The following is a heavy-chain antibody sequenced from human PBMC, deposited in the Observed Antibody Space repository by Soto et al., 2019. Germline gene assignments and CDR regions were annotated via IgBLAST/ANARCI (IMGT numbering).Heavy chain of an antibody. CDR3: ARDGLVYQLLPAWFDP. CDR2: ISYDGTNK. Sequence: QVQLVESGGGVVQPGRSLRLSCAASGFTFSTYAMHWVRQAPGKGLEWVAVISYDGTNKYYADSVKGRFTISRDNSKNTLYLQMNSLRPEDTAMYYCARDGLVYQLLPAWFDPWGQGTLVTVSS. CDR1: GFTFSTYA. J-gene: IGHJ5*02. V-gene: IGHV3-30-3*01. D-gene: IGHD2-2*01.